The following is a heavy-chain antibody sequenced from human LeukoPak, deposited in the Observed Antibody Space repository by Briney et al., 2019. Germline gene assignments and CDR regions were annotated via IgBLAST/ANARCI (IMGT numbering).Heavy chain of an antibody. CDR2: IYYSGST. V-gene: IGHV4-39*01. D-gene: IGHD5-12*01. Sequence: PSETLSLTCTVSGGSISSSSYYWGWIRQPPGKGLEWIGRIYYSGSTYYNPSLKSRVTISVDTSKNQFSLKLSSVTAADTAVYYCARLPIVATLGDYWGQGTLVTVSS. CDR3: ARLPIVATLGDY. J-gene: IGHJ4*02. CDR1: GGSISSSSYY.